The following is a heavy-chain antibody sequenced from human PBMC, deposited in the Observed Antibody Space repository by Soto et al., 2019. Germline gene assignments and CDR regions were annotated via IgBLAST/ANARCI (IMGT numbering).Heavy chain of an antibody. CDR3: ARGHRSSGKIFDS. J-gene: IGHJ4*02. Sequence: EVQLVESGGGLVKPGGSVRLSCAASGFSFSNASMSWVRQAPGKGLEWVGRIKSKSAGGTTEYDAPVKDRFTISRDDSKNTLYLQMNSLKIEDTAVYYCARGHRSSGKIFDSWGQGTLVTVSS. CDR1: GFSFSNAS. D-gene: IGHD3-22*01. CDR2: IKSKSAGGTT. V-gene: IGHV3-15*01.